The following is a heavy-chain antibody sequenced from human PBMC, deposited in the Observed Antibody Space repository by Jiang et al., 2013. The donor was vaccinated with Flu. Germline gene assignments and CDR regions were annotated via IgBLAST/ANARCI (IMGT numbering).Heavy chain of an antibody. CDR1: GDSVSRNNAA. Sequence: LLKPSETLSLTCAISGDSVSRNNAAWNWIRQSPSRGLEWLGRTYYRSSWNSNYAKSVQGRLSVSADTSRNLVLLQITSVTPEDTGVYYCARALGLYYSGMAEEFDSWGQGTLVTVSS. D-gene: IGHD2-8*01. CDR2: TYYRSSWNS. CDR3: ARALGLYYSGMAEEFDS. J-gene: IGHJ1*01. V-gene: IGHV6-1*01.